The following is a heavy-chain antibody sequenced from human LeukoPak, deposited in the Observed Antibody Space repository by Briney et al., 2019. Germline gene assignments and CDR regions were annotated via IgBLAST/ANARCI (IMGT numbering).Heavy chain of an antibody. J-gene: IGHJ6*03. Sequence: PGGSLRLSCAASGFTFSSYGMSWVRQAPGKGLEWVSAISGSGGSTYYADSVKGRFTISRDNSKNTLYLQMNSLRAEDTAVYYCAAAHFDWNYYYYMDVWGKGTTVTVSS. CDR2: ISGSGGST. V-gene: IGHV3-23*01. CDR3: AAAHFDWNYYYYMDV. D-gene: IGHD3-9*01. CDR1: GFTFSSYG.